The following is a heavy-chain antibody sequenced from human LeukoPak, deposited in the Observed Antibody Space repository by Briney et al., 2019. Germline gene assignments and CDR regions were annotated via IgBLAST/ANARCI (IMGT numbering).Heavy chain of an antibody. CDR1: GFTFSSYE. J-gene: IGHJ4*02. V-gene: IGHV3-48*03. CDR2: ISSSGSTI. D-gene: IGHD3-10*01. CDR3: ARDVRKRLWFGELYYFDY. Sequence: GGSLRLSCAASGFTFSSYEMNWVRQAPGKGLEWVSYISSSGSTIYYADSVKGRFTISRDNAKNSLYLQMNSLRAEDTAVYYCARDVRKRLWFGELYYFDYWGQGTLVTVSS.